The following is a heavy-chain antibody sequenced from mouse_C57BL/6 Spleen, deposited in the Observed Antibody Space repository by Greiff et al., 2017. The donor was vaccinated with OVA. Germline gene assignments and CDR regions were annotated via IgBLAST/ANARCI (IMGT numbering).Heavy chain of an antibody. CDR3: ARDAVYYFDY. CDR1: GFTFSSYA. Sequence: EVKLMESGGGLVKPGGSLKLSCAASGFTFSSYAMSWVRQTPEKRLEWVATISDGGSYTYYPDNVKGRFTISRDNAKNNLYLQMSHLKSEDTAMYYCARDAVYYFDYWGQGTTLTVSS. CDR2: ISDGGSYT. J-gene: IGHJ2*01. V-gene: IGHV5-4*01.